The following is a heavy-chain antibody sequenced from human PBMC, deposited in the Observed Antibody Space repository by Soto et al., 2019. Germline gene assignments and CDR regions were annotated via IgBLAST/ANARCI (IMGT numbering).Heavy chain of an antibody. Sequence: QVHLVQSGAEVKKPGASVKVSCKGSGYGFTTYGITWVRQAPGQGLEWMAWISAHNGNTNYAQKLQGRVTVTRDTSTRTEYMELRSLISDDTAVYYCARGRYGDYWGQGALVTVSS. J-gene: IGHJ4*02. CDR1: GYGFTTYG. CDR3: ARGRYGDY. V-gene: IGHV1-18*01. CDR2: ISAHNGNT. D-gene: IGHD1-1*01.